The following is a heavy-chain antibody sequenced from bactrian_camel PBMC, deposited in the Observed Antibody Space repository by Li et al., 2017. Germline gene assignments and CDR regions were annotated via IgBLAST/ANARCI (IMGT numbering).Heavy chain of an antibody. CDR1: AYTYC. CDR3: AAKNGPCGSVSWRAADTYNH. J-gene: IGHJ4*01. Sequence: VQLVESGGGSVQAGGSLRLSCVPSAYTYCIGWFRQAPGKGREGVAAIDGPRDTEYVDSVKGRFTISRDKMNENTLYLQMNDLKVEDAATYYCAAKNGPCGSVSWRAADTYNHWGQGTQVTVS. D-gene: IGHD3*01. V-gene: IGHV3S40*01. CDR2: IDGPRDT.